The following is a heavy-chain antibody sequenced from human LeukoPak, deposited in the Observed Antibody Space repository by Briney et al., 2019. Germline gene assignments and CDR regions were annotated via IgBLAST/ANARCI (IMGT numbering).Heavy chain of an antibody. J-gene: IGHJ4*02. CDR1: GYSISSGYY. Sequence: SETLSLTCAVSGYSISSGYYWGWIRQPPGKGLEWIGSMYHSGSTYYNPSLKSRVTISVDTPKNQFSLKLSSVTAADTAVYYCARRTGGSFDYWGQGTLVTVSS. D-gene: IGHD3-16*01. V-gene: IGHV4-38-2*01. CDR3: ARRTGGSFDY. CDR2: MYHSGST.